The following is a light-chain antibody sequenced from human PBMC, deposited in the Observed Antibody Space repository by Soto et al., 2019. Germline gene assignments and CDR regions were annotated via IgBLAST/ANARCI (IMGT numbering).Light chain of an antibody. CDR2: GAS. CDR1: QSVSSSY. CDR3: QQHFNGPIN. J-gene: IGKJ5*01. Sequence: EIVLTKSPGTLSLSPGKRSNLSCSASQSVSSSYLAWYQQKPGQAPRLLIYGASNRATGIPARFSGSGSGTDFTLTISSLEPEDFAVYYCQQHFNGPINCGQGKRRAIK. V-gene: IGKV3D-20*02.